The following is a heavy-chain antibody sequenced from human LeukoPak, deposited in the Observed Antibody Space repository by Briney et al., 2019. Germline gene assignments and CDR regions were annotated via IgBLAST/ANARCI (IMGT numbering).Heavy chain of an antibody. CDR2: ISGSGGST. CDR3: AKDSDVPEWLSLARYFDN. CDR1: GFTFSSYA. V-gene: IGHV3-23*01. J-gene: IGHJ4*02. Sequence: QTGGSLRLSCAASGFTFSSYAMSWVRQAPGKGLEWVSAISGSGGSTYYADSVKGRFTISRDNSKNTLYLQMNSLRADDTAVYYCAKDSDVPEWLSLARYFDNWGQGTLVTVSS. D-gene: IGHD3-16*02.